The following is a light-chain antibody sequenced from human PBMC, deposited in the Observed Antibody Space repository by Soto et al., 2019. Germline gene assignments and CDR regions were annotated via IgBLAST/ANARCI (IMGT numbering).Light chain of an antibody. CDR1: QSISNW. Sequence: DIQMTQSPSTLSASVGDRVTITCRASQSISNWLAWYQQKPGKAPRLLIYDVSKLESGVPSRFSGSGSGTEFTLTISSLQPDDFGKYYCQQYESLPSSTFGQGTKLEIK. CDR2: DVS. V-gene: IGKV1-5*01. J-gene: IGKJ2*02. CDR3: QQYESLPSST.